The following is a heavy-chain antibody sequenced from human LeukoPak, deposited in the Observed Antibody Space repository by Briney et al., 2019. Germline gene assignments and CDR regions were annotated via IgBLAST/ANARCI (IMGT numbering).Heavy chain of an antibody. D-gene: IGHD5-18*01. CDR3: AKDPKPLRGYSYGFTYWFDP. V-gene: IGHV3-23*01. CDR1: GFTFNSYA. J-gene: IGHJ5*02. Sequence: PGGSLRLSCAASGFTFNSYAMSWVRQAPGKGLEWVSAISGSGGSTYYADSVKGRFTISRDNSKNTLYLQMNSLRAEDTAVYYCAKDPKPLRGYSYGFTYWFDPWGQGTLVTVSS. CDR2: ISGSGGST.